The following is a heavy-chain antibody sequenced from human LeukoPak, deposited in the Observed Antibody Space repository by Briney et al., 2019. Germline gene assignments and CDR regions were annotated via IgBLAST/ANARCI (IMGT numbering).Heavy chain of an antibody. CDR2: ISSSGGAT. CDR3: AKEMESAPRLITSGGVIGQIFDY. J-gene: IGHJ4*02. Sequence: GGPLRLSCAASGFTFSNYAMNWVRQAPGKGLEWVSAISSSGGATYYADSVKGRFTISRDNSKNTLYLQMNGLRGEDTAVYYCAKEMESAPRLITSGGVIGQIFDYWGQGTLVTVSS. D-gene: IGHD3-16*02. CDR1: GFTFSNYA. V-gene: IGHV3-23*01.